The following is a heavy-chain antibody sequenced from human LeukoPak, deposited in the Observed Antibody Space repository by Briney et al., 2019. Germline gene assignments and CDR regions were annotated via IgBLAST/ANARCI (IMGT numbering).Heavy chain of an antibody. D-gene: IGHD3-22*01. CDR2: IYHSGRT. J-gene: IGHJ1*01. V-gene: IGHV4-39*01. CDR3: ARRRYYDGSGYLE. Sequence: SETLSLTRSVSGDSVSRSDSYWAWIRQPPGKGLEWIGTIYHSGRTYYSPSLKSRVTMSVDPSNNQFSFNLRSVTAADTAVYCGARRRYYDGSGYLEWGQGALLSVSS. CDR1: GDSVSRSDSY.